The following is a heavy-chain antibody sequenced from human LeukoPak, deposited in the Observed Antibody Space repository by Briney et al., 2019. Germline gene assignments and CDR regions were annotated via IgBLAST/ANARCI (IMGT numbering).Heavy chain of an antibody. CDR1: DYSISSGYY. CDR2: IYHSGST. J-gene: IGHJ4*02. D-gene: IGHD3-22*01. CDR3: AREGYYESSGSIDY. Sequence: SETLSLTCTVSDYSISSGYYWGWIRPPPGKGLEWIGSIYHSGSTYYNPSLKSRVTISVDTSKNQFSLKLSSVTAADTAVYYCAREGYYESSGSIDYWGQGTLVTISS. V-gene: IGHV4-38-2*02.